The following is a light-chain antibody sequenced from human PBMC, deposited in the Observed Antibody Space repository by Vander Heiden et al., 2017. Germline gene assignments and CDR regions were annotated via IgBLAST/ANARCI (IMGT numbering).Light chain of an antibody. CDR2: DVS. CDR3: CSYAGSYTYV. V-gene: IGLV2-11*01. CDR1: SSDVGSYNY. Sequence: QSALTQPRSVSGSPGQSVTISCTGTSSDVGSYNYVSCYQQHPGKAPKLMIYDVSKRPSGVPDRFSGSKSGNTASLIISGLQAEDEADYYCCSYAGSYTYVFGTGTKVTVL. J-gene: IGLJ1*01.